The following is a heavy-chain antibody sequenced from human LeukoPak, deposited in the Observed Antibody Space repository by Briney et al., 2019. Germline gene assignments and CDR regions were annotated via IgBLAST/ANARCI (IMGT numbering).Heavy chain of an antibody. J-gene: IGHJ3*02. CDR1: GYTFTGYY. D-gene: IGHD5-12*01. CDR3: ATYDWDAFDI. CDR2: MNPNSGNT. Sequence: ASVKVSCKASGYTFTGYYMHWVRQAPGQGLEWMGWMNPNSGNTGYAQKFQGRVTMTRNTSISTAYMELSSLRSEDTAVYYCATYDWDAFDIWGQGTMVTVSS. V-gene: IGHV1-8*02.